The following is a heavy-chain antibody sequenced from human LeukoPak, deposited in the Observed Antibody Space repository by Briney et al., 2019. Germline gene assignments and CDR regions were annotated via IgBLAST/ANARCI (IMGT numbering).Heavy chain of an antibody. CDR2: IGGSGSST. Sequence: GGSLRLSCAASGFTFSSYAMSWVRQAPGKGREWVSAIGGSGSSTYYADSVKGRFTISRDNSNNTLYLQMNSLRAEDTAVYYCARDRRHRSIAVAGRWYFDLWGRGTLVTVSS. CDR3: ARDRRHRSIAVAGRWYFDL. J-gene: IGHJ2*01. CDR1: GFTFSSYA. V-gene: IGHV3-23*01. D-gene: IGHD6-19*01.